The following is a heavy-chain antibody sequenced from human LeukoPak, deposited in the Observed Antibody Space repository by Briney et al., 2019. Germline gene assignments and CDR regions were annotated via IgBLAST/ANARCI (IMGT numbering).Heavy chain of an antibody. D-gene: IGHD1-14*01. Sequence: PSETLSLTCTVSGGSISSYYWSWVRQPPGKGLEWIGFIYYSGSTNYNPSLRSRVTISVDTSKNQFSLKLSSVTAAYTAVYYCARHWGDSPNHSDDLYAFDIWGQGTMVTVSS. CDR3: ARHWGDSPNHSDDLYAFDI. J-gene: IGHJ3*02. V-gene: IGHV4-59*08. CDR1: GGSISSYY. CDR2: IYYSGST.